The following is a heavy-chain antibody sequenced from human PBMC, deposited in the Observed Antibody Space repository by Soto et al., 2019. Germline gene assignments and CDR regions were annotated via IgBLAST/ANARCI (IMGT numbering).Heavy chain of an antibody. CDR3: ARPKIAVADNWFDP. CDR2: IYYSGTT. V-gene: IGHV4-39*01. D-gene: IGHD6-19*01. Sequence: QLQLQESGPGLVKPSETLSLTCTVSGGYISSSPHYWGWIRQPPGKGLEWIGSIYYSGTTYYNPSLKSRVTISVDTSKNQFSLMLTSVTAADTAVYYCARPKIAVADNWFDPWGQGTLVTVSS. J-gene: IGHJ5*02. CDR1: GGYISSSPHY.